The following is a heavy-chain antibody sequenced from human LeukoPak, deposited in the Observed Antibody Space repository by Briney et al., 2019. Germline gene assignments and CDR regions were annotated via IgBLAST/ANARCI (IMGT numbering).Heavy chain of an antibody. Sequence: GGSLRLSCAASGFTFSSYAMHWVRQAPGKGLEWVAVISYDGSNKYYADSVKGRFTISRDNSKNTLYLQMNSLRAEDTAVYYCARDVSIVGATFPDYWGQGTLVTVSS. CDR3: ARDVSIVGATFPDY. V-gene: IGHV3-30*04. CDR1: GFTFSSYA. J-gene: IGHJ4*02. D-gene: IGHD1-26*01. CDR2: ISYDGSNK.